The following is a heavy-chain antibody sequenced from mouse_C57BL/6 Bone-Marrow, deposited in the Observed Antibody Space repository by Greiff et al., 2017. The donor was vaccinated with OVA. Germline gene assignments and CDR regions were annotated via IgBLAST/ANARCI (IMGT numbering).Heavy chain of an antibody. Sequence: QVQLQQSGAELVRPGASVTLSCKASGYTFTDYEMHWVKQTPVHGLEWIGAIDPVTGGTAYNQQFKGKAILTAVKSSSTAYMELRILTTEDSDVDYCTRGYSNYYAMDYWGQGTSVTVSS. CDR1: GYTFTDYE. D-gene: IGHD2-5*01. CDR2: IDPVTGGT. V-gene: IGHV1-15*01. CDR3: TRGYSNYYAMDY. J-gene: IGHJ4*01.